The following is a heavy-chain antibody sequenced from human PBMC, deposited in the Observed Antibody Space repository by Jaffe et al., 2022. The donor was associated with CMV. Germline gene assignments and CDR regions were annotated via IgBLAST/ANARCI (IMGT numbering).Heavy chain of an antibody. CDR1: GFSFTTSP. V-gene: IGHV3-64D*06. Sequence: QLVESGGGLVQPGGSLRLSCSASGFSFTTSPMHWVRQAPGKGLEYVSAISTYGLSTYYADSVKGRFTISRDNSKNILYLQMNHLRAEDTAVYYCLKDFVEIAARPTWGQGTLVTVSS. CDR2: ISTYGLST. CDR3: LKDFVEIAARPT. J-gene: IGHJ5*02. D-gene: IGHD6-6*01.